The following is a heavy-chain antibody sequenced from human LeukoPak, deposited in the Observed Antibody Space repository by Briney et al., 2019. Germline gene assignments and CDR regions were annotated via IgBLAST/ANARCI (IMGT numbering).Heavy chain of an antibody. CDR2: INSDGGST. CDR3: AKDAGHGGVDY. D-gene: IGHD3-16*01. J-gene: IGHJ4*02. V-gene: IGHV3-74*01. CDR1: GFTFSSYW. Sequence: GGSLRLSCTASGFTFSSYWMHWVRQAPGKGLVWASRINSDGGSTSYADSVKGRFTISRDNSKNTLYLQMNSLRAEDTAVYYCAKDAGHGGVDYWGQGTLVTVS.